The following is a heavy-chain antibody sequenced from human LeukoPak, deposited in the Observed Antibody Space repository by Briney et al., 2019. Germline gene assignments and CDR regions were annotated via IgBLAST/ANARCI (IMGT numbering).Heavy chain of an antibody. D-gene: IGHD2-2*01. CDR2: IWYDGSNK. CDR3: ARDQYCSSTSCYLDY. V-gene: IGHV3-33*01. Sequence: PGGSLRLSCAASGFTFSSYGMHWVRQAPGKGLEWVAVIWYDGSNKYYADSVKGRFTISRDNSKNTLYLQMNSLRAEDTAVYYCARDQYCSSTSCYLDYWGQGTLVTVSS. CDR1: GFTFSSYG. J-gene: IGHJ4*02.